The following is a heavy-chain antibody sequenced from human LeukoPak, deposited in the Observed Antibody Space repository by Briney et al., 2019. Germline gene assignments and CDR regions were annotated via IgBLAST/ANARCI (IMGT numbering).Heavy chain of an antibody. D-gene: IGHD4-11*01. V-gene: IGHV1-69*02. CDR1: GGTFSSYT. CDR2: IIPILGIA. J-gene: IGHJ6*04. Sequence: SVKVSCKASGGTFSSYTISWVRQAPGQGLEWMGRIIPILGIANYAQKFQGRVTITAGKSTSTAYMELSSLRSEDTAVYYCASLGIKTTETPGVWGKGTTVTVSS. CDR3: ASLGIKTTETPGV.